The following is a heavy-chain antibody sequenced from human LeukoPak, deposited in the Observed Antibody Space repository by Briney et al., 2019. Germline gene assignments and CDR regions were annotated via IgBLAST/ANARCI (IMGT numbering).Heavy chain of an antibody. CDR2: IYSGGST. V-gene: IGHV3-53*01. D-gene: IGHD1/OR15-1a*01. Sequence: GGSLRLSCAASGFIVSSNYMNWVSQAPGKGLEWVSVIYSGGSTYYADSVKGRFTISRDNSKNTLYLQMNSLRAEDTAVYYCARGQNIPAWGQGTLVTVSS. CDR1: GFIVSSNY. CDR3: ARGQNIPA. J-gene: IGHJ4*02.